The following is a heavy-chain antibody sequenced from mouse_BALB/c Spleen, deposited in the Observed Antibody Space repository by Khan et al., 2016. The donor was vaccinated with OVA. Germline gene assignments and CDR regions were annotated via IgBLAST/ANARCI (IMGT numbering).Heavy chain of an antibody. Sequence: QIQLVQSGAELARPGASVKMSCKASGYTFTSYTIHWIKKRPGQGLEWIGYINPSNGYTNYNQKFKDKATLTTDKSSTIAYLQLSSLTSDDSAVYNCVRDGAYHRNDGWFAYWGQGTLVTVSA. CDR2: INPSNGYT. V-gene: IGHV1-4*01. CDR3: VRDGAYHRNDGWFAY. CDR1: GYTFTSYT. D-gene: IGHD2-14*01. J-gene: IGHJ3*01.